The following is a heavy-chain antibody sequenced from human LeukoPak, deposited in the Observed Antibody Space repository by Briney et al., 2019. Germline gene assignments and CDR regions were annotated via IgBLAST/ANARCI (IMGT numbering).Heavy chain of an antibody. Sequence: GGSLRLSCAASGFTFSNAWMSWVRQAPGKGLEWVGRIKSKTDGGTTDYAAPVKGRFTISRDDSKNTLYLQMNSLKTEDTAVYYCTTVGWELLNDHFDYWGQGTLVTVSS. CDR3: TTVGWELLNDHFDY. J-gene: IGHJ4*02. CDR1: GFTFSNAW. V-gene: IGHV3-15*01. D-gene: IGHD1-26*01. CDR2: IKSKTDGGTT.